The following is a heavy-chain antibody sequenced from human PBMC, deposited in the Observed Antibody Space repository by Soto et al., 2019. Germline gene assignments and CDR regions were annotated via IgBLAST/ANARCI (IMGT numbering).Heavy chain of an antibody. CDR3: ASQGFGSIHGLVDL. J-gene: IGHJ6*02. V-gene: IGHV4-59*08. Sequence: QVQLQVSGPGLVKPSETLSLTCSVSGGSISSYYCSWFRQPPATGLEWVGHMHYDGNSDYNPSLSSRVTLSVNTPKNQSALNFKSVTAADTTLYYCASQGFGSIHGLVDLWGQGITVTVSS. CDR2: MHYDGNS. D-gene: IGHD3-10*01. CDR1: GGSISSYY.